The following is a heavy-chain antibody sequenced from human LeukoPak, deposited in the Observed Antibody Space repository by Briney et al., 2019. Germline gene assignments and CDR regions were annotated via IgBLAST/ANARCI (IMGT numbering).Heavy chain of an antibody. J-gene: IGHJ4*02. D-gene: IGHD6-19*01. Sequence: GGSLRLSCAASGFTFSSYAMSWVRQAPGKGLEWVSAISGSGGSTYYADSVKGRFTISRDNSKNTLYLEMNSLRADDTAVYYCARAVIATAGRRHYFDYWGLGTLVTVSS. CDR1: GFTFSSYA. CDR2: ISGSGGST. V-gene: IGHV3-23*01. CDR3: ARAVIATAGRRHYFDY.